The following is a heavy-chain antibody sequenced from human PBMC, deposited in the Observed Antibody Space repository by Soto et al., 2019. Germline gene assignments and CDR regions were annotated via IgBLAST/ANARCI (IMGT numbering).Heavy chain of an antibody. Sequence: SCKASGGTFSSYAIRWVRQAPGQGLEWMGGIIPIFGTANYAQKFQGRVTITADKSTSTAYMELSSLRYEDTAVYYCARVYISWTNAGDFAIWCQGTSVTGSS. CDR3: ARVYISWTNAGDFAI. V-gene: IGHV1-69*06. J-gene: IGHJ3*02. D-gene: IGHD2-8*01. CDR1: GGTFSSYA. CDR2: IIPIFGTA.